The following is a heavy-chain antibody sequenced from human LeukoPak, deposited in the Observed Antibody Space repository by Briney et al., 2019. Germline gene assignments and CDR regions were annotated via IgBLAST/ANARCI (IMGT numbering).Heavy chain of an antibody. D-gene: IGHD1-26*01. CDR1: GFTFSSYS. CDR2: ISSSSSYI. J-gene: IGHJ4*02. CDR3: ARDQRGSYYGFFDY. Sequence: PGGSLRLSCAASGFTFSSYSMHWVRQSPGKGLEWVSSISSSSSYIYYTDSLKGRFTISRDNAKNSLYLQMNSLRAEDTAVYYCARDQRGSYYGFFDYWGQGTLVTVSS. V-gene: IGHV3-21*01.